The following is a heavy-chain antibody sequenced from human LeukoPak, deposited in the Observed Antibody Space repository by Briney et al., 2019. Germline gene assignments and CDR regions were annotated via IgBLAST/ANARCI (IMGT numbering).Heavy chain of an antibody. CDR3: ARYCSGGSCYHRDYYGMDV. CDR2: IYSGGST. D-gene: IGHD2-15*01. Sequence: GGSLRLSCAASGFTVSSNYMSWVRQAPGKGLEWVSVIYSGGSTYYADSVKGRFTISRDNSKNTLYLQMNSLRAEDTAVYYCARYCSGGSCYHRDYYGMDVWGQGTTVTVSS. CDR1: GFTVSSNY. V-gene: IGHV3-53*01. J-gene: IGHJ6*02.